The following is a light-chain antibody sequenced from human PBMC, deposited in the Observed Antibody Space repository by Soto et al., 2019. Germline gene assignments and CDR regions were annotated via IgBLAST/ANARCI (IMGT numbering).Light chain of an antibody. Sequence: EIVMTQSPATLSVSPGERATLSCRASQSVSSNLAWYQQIPGQAPRLLIFGASTRATGIPARFSGSGSGTEFTLTISSLQSEDFAVYYCQQYNNWPPWTFDQGTKVEIK. V-gene: IGKV3-15*01. J-gene: IGKJ1*01. CDR1: QSVSSN. CDR2: GAS. CDR3: QQYNNWPPWT.